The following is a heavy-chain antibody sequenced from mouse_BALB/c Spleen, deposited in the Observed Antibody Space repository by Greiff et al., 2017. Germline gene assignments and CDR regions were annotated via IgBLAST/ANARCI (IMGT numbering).Heavy chain of an antibody. D-gene: IGHD2-1*01. CDR1: GYTFTSYW. Sequence: QVQLQQSGAELAKPGASVKMSCKASGYTFTSYWMHWVKQRPGQGLEWIGYINPSTGYTEYNQKFKDKATLTADKSSSTAYMQLSSLTSEDSAVYYCARNYGNSFDYWGQGTTLTVSS. V-gene: IGHV1-7*01. J-gene: IGHJ2*01. CDR2: INPSTGYT. CDR3: ARNYGNSFDY.